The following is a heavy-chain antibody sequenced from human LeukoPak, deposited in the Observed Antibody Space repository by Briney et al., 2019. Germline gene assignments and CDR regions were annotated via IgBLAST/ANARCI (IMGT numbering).Heavy chain of an antibody. Sequence: ASVKVSCKASGGSFSDYPINWVRQAPGQGLEWLGGIIPKYRASDYAQAFQGRVTITADESTNTVYMEMSGLRPDDTAVYYCVRPDRIFGVPAAFDAWGQGTLVAVSS. CDR3: VRPDRIFGVPAAFDA. V-gene: IGHV1-69*13. CDR1: GGSFSDYP. CDR2: IIPKYRAS. D-gene: IGHD3-3*02. J-gene: IGHJ3*01.